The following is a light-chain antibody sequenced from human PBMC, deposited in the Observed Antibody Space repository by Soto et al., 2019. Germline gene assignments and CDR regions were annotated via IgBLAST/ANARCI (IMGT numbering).Light chain of an antibody. Sequence: EIVLTQSPATLSVSPGERATLSCRASQSIGINLAWYQQKPGQAPRLLIYSSSNRATGIPASFSGSGSGTEFTLTISSLHSEDFAVYYCQQYHNWPSFTFGPGTKVDFK. J-gene: IGKJ3*01. CDR3: QQYHNWPSFT. V-gene: IGKV3-15*01. CDR1: QSIGIN. CDR2: SSS.